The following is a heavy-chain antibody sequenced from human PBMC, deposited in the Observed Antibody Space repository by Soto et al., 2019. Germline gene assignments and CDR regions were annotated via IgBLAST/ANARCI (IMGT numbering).Heavy chain of an antibody. CDR1: GYTFTSYS. V-gene: IGHV1-18*01. CDR3: ARDLSYMNFDY. J-gene: IGHJ4*02. Sequence: QVQLVQSGAEVKKPEASVKVSCKASGYTFTSYSISWVRQAPGQGLEWMGWINPYNCNTNYAQKVQGRVTMTTDTSTSTDYMELRSLRSDDTAVYYCARDLSYMNFDYWGQGTLVTVSS. CDR2: INPYNCNT. D-gene: IGHD3-10*01.